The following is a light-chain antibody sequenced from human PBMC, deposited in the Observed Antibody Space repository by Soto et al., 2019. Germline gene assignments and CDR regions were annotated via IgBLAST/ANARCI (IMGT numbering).Light chain of an antibody. CDR1: QSILSSSNNKNY. J-gene: IGKJ4*01. V-gene: IGKV4-1*01. Sequence: DIVMTQSPDSLAVSLGEGATINCKSSQSILSSSNNKNYLGWYQKKPGQPPKLLIYWASTRESGVPDRLSGSGSGTDFTLTISSLQAEDVAVYYCQQYYGTPITFGGGTKVEIK. CDR2: WAS. CDR3: QQYYGTPIT.